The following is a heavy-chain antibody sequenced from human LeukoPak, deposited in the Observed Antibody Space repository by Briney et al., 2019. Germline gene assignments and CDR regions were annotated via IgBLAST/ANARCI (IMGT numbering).Heavy chain of an antibody. CDR2: MWYDGSNK. CDR3: ARDPDGSYLGYFDY. CDR1: GFTFNSYG. V-gene: IGHV3-33*01. D-gene: IGHD1-26*01. Sequence: GGSLRLSCAASGFTFNSYGMHWVRQAPGKGLEWVAVMWYDGSNKYYADSVKGRFTISRDDSKNTLYLQMNSLRAEDTAMYYCARDPDGSYLGYFDYWGQGTLVTVSS. J-gene: IGHJ4*02.